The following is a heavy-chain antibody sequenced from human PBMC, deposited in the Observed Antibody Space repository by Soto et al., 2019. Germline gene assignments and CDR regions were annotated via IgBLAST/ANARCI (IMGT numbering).Heavy chain of an antibody. J-gene: IGHJ5*02. Sequence: ASVKVSCKASGYTFTGYGIHWVRQAPGQRLEWMGWINAANGDTKYSPKFQGRVTITRETSATTAYMELSSLRSEDTAVYYCVRRHVSATGIDWFDPWGQGTLVTVPS. CDR3: VRRHVSATGIDWFDP. CDR2: INAANGDT. D-gene: IGHD6-13*01. CDR1: GYTFTGYG. V-gene: IGHV1-3*01.